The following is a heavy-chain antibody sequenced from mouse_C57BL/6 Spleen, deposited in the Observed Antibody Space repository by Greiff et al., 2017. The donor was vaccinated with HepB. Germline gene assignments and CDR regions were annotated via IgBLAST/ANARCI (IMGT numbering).Heavy chain of an antibody. CDR1: GYTFTDYN. D-gene: IGHD3-3*01. CDR2: INPNNGGT. Sequence: EVQLQQSGPELVKPGASVKMSCKASGYTFTDYNMHWVKQSHGKSLEWIGYINPNNGGTSYNQKFKGKATLTVNKSSSTAYMELRSLTSEDSAVYYWARTPFRGNYFDYWGQGTTLTVSS. CDR3: ARTPFRGNYFDY. V-gene: IGHV1-22*01. J-gene: IGHJ2*01.